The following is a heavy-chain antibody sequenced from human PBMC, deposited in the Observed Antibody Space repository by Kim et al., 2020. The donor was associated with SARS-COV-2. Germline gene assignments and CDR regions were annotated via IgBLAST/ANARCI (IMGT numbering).Heavy chain of an antibody. CDR1: GYSFTRYW. CDR2: IYPGDSDT. J-gene: IGHJ5*02. D-gene: IGHD3-3*01. V-gene: IGHV5-51*01. Sequence: GESLKISCKGSGYSFTRYWIGWVRQMPGKGLEWMGIIYPGDSDTRYSPSFQGQVTISADKSISTAYLQWGSLKASDTAMYYCARQGEYYDFWIGYYRNWLDPWGQGTLVTVSS. CDR3: ARQGEYYDFWIGYYRNWLDP.